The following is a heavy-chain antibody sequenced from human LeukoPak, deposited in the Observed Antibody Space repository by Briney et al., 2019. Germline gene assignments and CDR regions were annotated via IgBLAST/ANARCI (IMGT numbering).Heavy chain of an antibody. CDR2: INHSGST. CDR3: ARDPPRAYDSSDYTVGAFDI. D-gene: IGHD3-22*01. J-gene: IGHJ3*02. Sequence: PETLSLTCAVYGGSFSGYYWSWIRQPPGKGLEWIGEINHSGSTNYNPSLKSRVTISVDTSKNQFSLKLRSVTAADTAVYYCARDPPRAYDSSDYTVGAFDIWGHGTMVTIPS. V-gene: IGHV4-34*01. CDR1: GGSFSGYY.